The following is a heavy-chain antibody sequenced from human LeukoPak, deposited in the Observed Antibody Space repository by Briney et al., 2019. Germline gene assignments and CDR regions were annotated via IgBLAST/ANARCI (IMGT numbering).Heavy chain of an antibody. CDR1: GESMTPYY. J-gene: IGHJ5*02. CDR3: ARVSGYCSGGRSYGGQWFDP. Sequence: SETLSLTCSVSGESMTPYYWTWIRQSAGKGLEWLGRVFHTGQHNYNPSLKSRLSMSLDASRNLVSLTLTSVTAADTAIYYCARVSGYCSGGRSYGGQWFDPWGQGTLVIVSS. D-gene: IGHD2-15*01. V-gene: IGHV4-4*07. CDR2: VFHTGQH.